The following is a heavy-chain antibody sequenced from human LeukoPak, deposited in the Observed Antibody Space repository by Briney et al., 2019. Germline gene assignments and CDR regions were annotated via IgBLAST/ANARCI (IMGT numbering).Heavy chain of an antibody. J-gene: IGHJ4*02. V-gene: IGHV4-4*07. D-gene: IGHD1-26*01. CDR3: ARGQWELQPFDY. CDR1: GGSISSYY. CDR2: GYTSGST. Sequence: SETLSLTCTVSGGSISSYYWSWIRQPAGKGLEWIGRGYTSGSTNYNPSLKSRVTMPVDTSKNQFSLKLSSVTAADTAVYYCARGQWELQPFDYWGQGTLVTVSS.